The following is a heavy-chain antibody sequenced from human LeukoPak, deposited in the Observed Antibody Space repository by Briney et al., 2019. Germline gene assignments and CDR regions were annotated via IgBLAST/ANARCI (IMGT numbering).Heavy chain of an antibody. D-gene: IGHD1-7*01. CDR2: IIPIFGTA. CDR1: GDTFSSYA. Sequence: GSSVKVSCKASGDTFSSYAISWVRQAPGQGLEWMGRIIPIFGTANYAQKSQGRVTITTDESTSTAYMELSSLRSEDTAVYYCASLSRYNWNYALGYWGQGTLVTVPS. J-gene: IGHJ4*02. CDR3: ASLSRYNWNYALGY. V-gene: IGHV1-69*05.